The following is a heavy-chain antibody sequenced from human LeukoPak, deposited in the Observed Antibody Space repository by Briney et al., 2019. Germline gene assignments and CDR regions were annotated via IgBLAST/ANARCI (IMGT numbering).Heavy chain of an antibody. CDR1: GVTFSSYD. J-gene: IGHJ3*02. CDR3: ARSFDI. CDR2: ISSSGTTI. V-gene: IGHV3-48*03. Sequence: GGSLRLSCAASGVTFSSYDMNWVRQAPGKGLERGSFISSSGTTIDYADFVKGRFTISRDNTKNSLYLQMNSLRVEDTAIYHCARSFDIWGQGTMVTVSP.